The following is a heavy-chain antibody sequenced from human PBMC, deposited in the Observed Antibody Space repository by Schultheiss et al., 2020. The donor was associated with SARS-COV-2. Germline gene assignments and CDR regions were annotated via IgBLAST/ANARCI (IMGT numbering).Heavy chain of an antibody. D-gene: IGHD3-3*01. J-gene: IGHJ2*01. V-gene: IGHV4-31*03. CDR2: IYYSGST. CDR3: ARDSRRWRFFDL. CDR1: GGSINNGGYY. Sequence: SETLSLTCTVSGGSINNGGYYWSWIRQHPRKGLEWIGYIYYSGSTDYKPTLESRVTISGDTSKNQFFLKLNSVTAADTAVYYCARDSRRWRFFDLWGRGTLVTVSS.